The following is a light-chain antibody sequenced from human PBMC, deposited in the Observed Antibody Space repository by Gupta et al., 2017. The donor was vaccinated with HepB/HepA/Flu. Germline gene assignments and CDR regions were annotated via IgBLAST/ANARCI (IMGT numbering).Light chain of an antibody. CDR1: NLGSKS. CDR3: QVWDSSSDWV. Sequence: SYVLTQTPSVSVAPGKTARITCGGNNLGSKSVHGYQQKPGQAPVLVVYDDIYRPSGIPERCSGSNSGNKATLTISRVEAGDEADYFCQVWDSSSDWVFGGGTKLTVL. CDR2: DDI. V-gene: IGLV3-21*03. J-gene: IGLJ3*02.